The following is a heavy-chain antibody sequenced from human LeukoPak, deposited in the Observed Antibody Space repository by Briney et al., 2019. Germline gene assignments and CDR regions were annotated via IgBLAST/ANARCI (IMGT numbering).Heavy chain of an antibody. Sequence: GGSLRLSCAASGFTFSSYSMNWVRQAPGKGLEWVSYISSSSSTIYYADSVKGRFTISRDNAKNSLYLQMNSLRAEDTAVYYCARDYISGHYPGFDCWGQGTLVTVSS. CDR2: ISSSSSTI. J-gene: IGHJ4*02. V-gene: IGHV3-48*01. CDR3: ARDYISGHYPGFDC. D-gene: IGHD6-19*01. CDR1: GFTFSSYS.